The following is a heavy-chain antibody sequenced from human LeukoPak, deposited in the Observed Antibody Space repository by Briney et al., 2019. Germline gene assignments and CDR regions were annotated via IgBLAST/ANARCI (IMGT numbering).Heavy chain of an antibody. V-gene: IGHV3-23*01. CDR2: ISGSGGST. D-gene: IGHD3-10*01. J-gene: IGHJ4*02. CDR3: AKTEGMVRSWDY. Sequence: GGSLRLSCAASGSTFSSYAMSWVRQAPGKGLEWVSAISGSGGSTYYADSVKGRFTISRDNSKNTLYLQMNSLRAEDTAVYYCAKTEGMVRSWDYWGQGTLVTVSS. CDR1: GSTFSSYA.